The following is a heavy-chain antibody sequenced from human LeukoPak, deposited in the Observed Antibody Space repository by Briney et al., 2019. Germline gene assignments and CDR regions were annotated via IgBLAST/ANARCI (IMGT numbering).Heavy chain of an antibody. CDR1: GFTFSSYS. V-gene: IGHV3-48*04. CDR3: ARGGLRSWTFDY. D-gene: IGHD1-26*01. CDR2: ISTTSDIT. Sequence: GGSLRLSCAASGFTFSSYSMNWVRQAPGQGLEWLSYISTTSDITYYGDSVKGRFTVSRDNAKNSLYLQMNSLRVEDTAVYFCARGGLRSWTFDYWGQGTLVTVSS. J-gene: IGHJ4*02.